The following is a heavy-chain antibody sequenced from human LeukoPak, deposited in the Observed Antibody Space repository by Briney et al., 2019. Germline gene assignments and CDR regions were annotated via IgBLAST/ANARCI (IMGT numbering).Heavy chain of an antibody. Sequence: GGSLRLSCAASGFTFSSYGMHWVRQAPGKGLEWVALITYDGSNKNYADSVKGRFTISRDNSKNTLYLQMNSLRAEDTAVYYCAKQYSSSRGGDWFDPWGQGTLVTVSS. D-gene: IGHD6-6*01. V-gene: IGHV3-30*18. J-gene: IGHJ5*02. CDR2: ITYDGSNK. CDR3: AKQYSSSRGGDWFDP. CDR1: GFTFSSYG.